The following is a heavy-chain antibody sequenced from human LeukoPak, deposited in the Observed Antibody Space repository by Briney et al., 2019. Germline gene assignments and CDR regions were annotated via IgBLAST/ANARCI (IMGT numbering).Heavy chain of an antibody. D-gene: IGHD3-10*01. V-gene: IGHV1-18*01. J-gene: IGHJ4*02. Sequence: GASVRVSCKASGDTFTSFGINWGRHAPGQGLEWMVWIGPYNGNTPYAQNLQDRLTMTTDTSTSTAYMDLRSLISDDTAVYFCARGGYSGSGSFPDYWGQGTLVTVYS. CDR2: IGPYNGNT. CDR1: GDTFTSFG. CDR3: ARGGYSGSGSFPDY.